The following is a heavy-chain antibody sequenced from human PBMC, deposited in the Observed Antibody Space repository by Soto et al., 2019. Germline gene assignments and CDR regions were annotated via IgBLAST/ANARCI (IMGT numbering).Heavy chain of an antibody. CDR3: ASSGRWELDWNYYGMDV. D-gene: IGHD1-26*01. Sequence: PGGSLRLSCAASGFTFSSYSMNWVRQAPGKGLEWVSSISSSSSYIYYADSVKGRFTISRDNAKSSLYLQMNSLRAEDTAVYYCASSGRWELDWNYYGMDVWGQGTTVTVS. J-gene: IGHJ6*02. CDR1: GFTFSSYS. V-gene: IGHV3-21*01. CDR2: ISSSSSYI.